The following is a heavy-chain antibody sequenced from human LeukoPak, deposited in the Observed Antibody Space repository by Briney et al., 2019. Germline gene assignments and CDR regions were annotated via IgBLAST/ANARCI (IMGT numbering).Heavy chain of an antibody. CDR2: ISSSGSTI. CDR1: GFTFSDYY. J-gene: IGHJ6*03. Sequence: GGSLRLSCAASGFTFSDYYMSWIRQAPGKGPEWVSYISSSGSTIYYADSVKGRFTISRDNAKNSLYLQMNSLRAEDTAVYYCARAPGYSSGWYRFYYYYMDVWGKGTTVTVSS. D-gene: IGHD6-19*01. V-gene: IGHV3-11*04. CDR3: ARAPGYSSGWYRFYYYYMDV.